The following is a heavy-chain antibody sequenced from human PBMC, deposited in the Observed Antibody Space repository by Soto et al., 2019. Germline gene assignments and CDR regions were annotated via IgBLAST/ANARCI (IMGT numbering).Heavy chain of an antibody. CDR3: ARSPGAYCSSTSCYTYLWDY. J-gene: IGHJ4*02. Sequence: QVQLVQSGAEVKKPGSSVKVSCRASGGTFSSYAISWVRQAPGQGLEWMGGIIPIFGTANYAQKFQGRVTITADESTSTAYMELSSLRSEDTAVYYCARSPGAYCSSTSCYTYLWDYWGQGTLVTVSS. CDR2: IIPIFGTA. D-gene: IGHD2-2*02. V-gene: IGHV1-69*01. CDR1: GGTFSSYA.